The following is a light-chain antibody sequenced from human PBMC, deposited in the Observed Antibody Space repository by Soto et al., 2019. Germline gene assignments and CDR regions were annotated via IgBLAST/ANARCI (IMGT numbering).Light chain of an antibody. J-gene: IGKJ2*01. CDR3: QQYNGYPYT. CDR2: DAS. V-gene: IGKV1-5*01. Sequence: DIQMTQSPSTLSASVGDRVAITCRASQDISKWLAWYQQKPGKPPKLLIYDASGLDSGVPSRFSGSGYGTEFTLTISSLQPDDLATYYCQQYNGYPYTFGRGTKLEI. CDR1: QDISKW.